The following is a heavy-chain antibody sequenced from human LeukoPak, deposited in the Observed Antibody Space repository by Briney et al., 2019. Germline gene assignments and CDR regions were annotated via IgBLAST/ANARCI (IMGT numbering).Heavy chain of an antibody. D-gene: IGHD3-10*01. CDR2: ISSSGSTI. V-gene: IGHV3-48*03. J-gene: IGHJ3*02. CDR1: GFTFSSYE. Sequence: GGSLRLSCAASGFTFSSYEMNWVRQAPGKGLEWVSYISSSGSTIYYADSVKGRFTISRDNAKNSLCLQMNSLRAEDTAVYYCARAKGSGSSLHAFDIWGQGTMVTVSS. CDR3: ARAKGSGSSLHAFDI.